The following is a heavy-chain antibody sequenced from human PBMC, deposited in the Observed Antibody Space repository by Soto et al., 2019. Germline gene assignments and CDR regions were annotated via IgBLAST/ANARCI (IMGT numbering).Heavy chain of an antibody. CDR2: IAAYNGNP. CDR1: GYSFTTYI. Sequence: QAQLVQSGAEVKKPGASVKVSCKASGYSFTTYIISWVRQTAGQGLEWMGWIAAYNGNPNYPQNLQGRVTMTIDPSTSTAYKELTSLRSEDTAVYYCARIAAESDFAMDVWGQGTTVTVSS. D-gene: IGHD6-25*01. V-gene: IGHV1-18*01. J-gene: IGHJ6*02. CDR3: ARIAAESDFAMDV.